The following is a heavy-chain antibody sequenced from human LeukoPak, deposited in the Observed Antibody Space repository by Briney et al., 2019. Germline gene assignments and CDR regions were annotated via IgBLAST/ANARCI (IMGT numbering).Heavy chain of an antibody. CDR2: IQYSGST. V-gene: IGHV4-59*01. D-gene: IGHD6-19*01. Sequence: PSETLSLTCTVSGGSISSYSWSWIRQPPGKGLEWIGYIQYSGSTNYNPSLKSRVTISEDTSKNQFSLKLSSVTAADTAVYYCARSTLSSGWYHYWGQGTLVTVSS. CDR1: GGSISSYS. CDR3: ARSTLSSGWYHY. J-gene: IGHJ4*02.